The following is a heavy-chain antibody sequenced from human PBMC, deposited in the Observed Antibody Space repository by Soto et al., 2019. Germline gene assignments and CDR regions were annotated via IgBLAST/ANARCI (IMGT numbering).Heavy chain of an antibody. Sequence: SETLSLTCTVSGGSISSGGYYWSWIRQHPGKGLEWIGYIYYSGSTYYNPSLKSRVTISVDTSKNQFSLKLSSVTAADTAVYYCARATRIAARRGFDYWGQGTLVTVSS. CDR3: ARATRIAARRGFDY. V-gene: IGHV4-31*03. D-gene: IGHD6-6*01. CDR1: GGSISSGGYY. J-gene: IGHJ4*02. CDR2: IYYSGST.